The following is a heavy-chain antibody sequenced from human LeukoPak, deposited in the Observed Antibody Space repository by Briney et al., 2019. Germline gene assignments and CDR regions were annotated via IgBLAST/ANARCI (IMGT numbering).Heavy chain of an antibody. V-gene: IGHV3-30*03. D-gene: IGHD4/OR15-4a*01. Sequence: GGSLRLSCAASGFTFRTYGMHWVRQAPGKGLEWVAVILYDASNKYYADSVKGRFTISRDNSKNTLYLQMNSLRAEDTAVYYCARARLWSPDRSYYFDYWGQGTLVTVSS. CDR2: ILYDASNK. CDR1: GFTFRTYG. CDR3: ARARLWSPDRSYYFDY. J-gene: IGHJ4*02.